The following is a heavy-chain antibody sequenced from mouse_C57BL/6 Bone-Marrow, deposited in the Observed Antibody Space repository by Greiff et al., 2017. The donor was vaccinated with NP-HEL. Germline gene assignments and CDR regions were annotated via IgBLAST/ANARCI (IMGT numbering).Heavy chain of an antibody. CDR2: IYPGDGDT. J-gene: IGHJ1*03. Sequence: VQLQQSGPELVKPGASVKISCKASGYAFSSSWMNWVKQRPGKGLEWIGRIYPGDGDTNYNGKFKGKATLTADKSSSTAYMQLSSLTSEDSAVYFCARLNYYGSSYEYFDVWGTGTTVTVSS. D-gene: IGHD1-1*01. CDR3: ARLNYYGSSYEYFDV. CDR1: GYAFSSSW. V-gene: IGHV1-82*01.